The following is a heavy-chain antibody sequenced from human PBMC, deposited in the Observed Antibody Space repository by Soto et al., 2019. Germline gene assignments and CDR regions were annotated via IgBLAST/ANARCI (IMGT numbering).Heavy chain of an antibody. D-gene: IGHD2-21*02. CDR3: ARDARREVTSFLNY. Sequence: GGSLRLSCAACGFALTHYSMNWVRQAPGKGLEWVAYISSSSNNIYYADSVKGRFTISRDNVKNSVDLQMNSLRDEDTAVYYCARDARREVTSFLNYWGPGILVTVSS. CDR1: GFALTHYS. V-gene: IGHV3-48*02. J-gene: IGHJ4*02. CDR2: ISSSSNNI.